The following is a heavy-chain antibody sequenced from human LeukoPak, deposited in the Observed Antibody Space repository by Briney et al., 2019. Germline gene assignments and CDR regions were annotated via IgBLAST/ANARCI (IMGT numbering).Heavy chain of an antibody. CDR3: ARDDILTGPGDY. CDR1: GYTFTSYD. Sequence: ASVKVSCKASGYTFTSYDINWERQATGQGLEWMGWMNPNSGNTGYAQKFQGRVTMTRNTSISTAYMELSSLRSEDTAVYYCARDDILTGPGDYWGQGTLVTVSS. D-gene: IGHD3-9*01. CDR2: MNPNSGNT. J-gene: IGHJ4*02. V-gene: IGHV1-8*01.